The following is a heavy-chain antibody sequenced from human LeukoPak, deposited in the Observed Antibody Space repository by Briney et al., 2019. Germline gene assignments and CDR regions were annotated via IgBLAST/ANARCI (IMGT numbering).Heavy chain of an antibody. D-gene: IGHD4-17*01. CDR3: ARLVTTLRYFDY. Sequence: PSETLSLTCAVYGGSFSGYYWSWIRQPPGKGLEWIGSIYYSGSTYYNPSLKSRVTISVDTSKNQFSLKLSSVTAADTAVYYCARLVTTLRYFDYWGQGTLVTVFS. V-gene: IGHV4-34*01. CDR2: IYYSGST. CDR1: GGSFSGYY. J-gene: IGHJ4*02.